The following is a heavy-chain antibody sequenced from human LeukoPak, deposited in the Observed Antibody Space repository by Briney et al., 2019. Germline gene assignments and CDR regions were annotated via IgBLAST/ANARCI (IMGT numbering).Heavy chain of an antibody. CDR2: ISHTGGDT. Sequence: GGSLRLSCEATGFSFSGYAMSWVRQAPGKGLEWVSHISHTGGDTHYAYAVTGRFTISRDNSRNTIYLQMNSLTTDDTAVYYCAKDAGEGTTPIYWGQGTQVTVSS. CDR1: GFSFSGYA. CDR3: AKDAGEGTTPIY. V-gene: IGHV3-23*01. J-gene: IGHJ4*02. D-gene: IGHD1-14*01.